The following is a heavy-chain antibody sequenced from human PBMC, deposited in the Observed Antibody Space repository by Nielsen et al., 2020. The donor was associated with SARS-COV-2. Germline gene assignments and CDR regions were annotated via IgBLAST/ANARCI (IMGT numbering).Heavy chain of an antibody. D-gene: IGHD3-22*01. CDR2: ISYDGSNK. CDR3: AKNRVVITNLDYFDY. CDR1: GFTFGDYA. Sequence: GESLKISCTASGFTFGDYAMSWFRQAPGKGLEWVAVISYDGSNKYYADSVKGRFTISRDNSKNTLYLQMNSLRAEDTAVYYCAKNRVVITNLDYFDYWGQGTLVTVSS. J-gene: IGHJ4*02. V-gene: IGHV3-30*18.